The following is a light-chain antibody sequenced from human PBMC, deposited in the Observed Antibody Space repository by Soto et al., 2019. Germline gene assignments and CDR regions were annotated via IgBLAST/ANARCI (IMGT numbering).Light chain of an antibody. CDR1: NIGSKS. V-gene: IGLV3-21*02. CDR2: DDN. CDR3: CSYAGSYTHV. J-gene: IGLJ1*01. Sequence: SYELTQPPAVSVAPGQTARITCGGNNIGSKSVHWYQQMPGQAPVLVVYDDNDRPSGVPERLSGSNSGNTASLTISGLQTDDEADYYCCSYAGSYTHVFGTGTKLTVL.